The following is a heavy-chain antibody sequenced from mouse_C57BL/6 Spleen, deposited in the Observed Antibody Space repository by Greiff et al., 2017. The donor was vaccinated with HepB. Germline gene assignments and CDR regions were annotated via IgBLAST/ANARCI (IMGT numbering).Heavy chain of an antibody. CDR2: IYRGDGDI. Sequence: VKLMESGPELVKPGASVKISCTASGYAFSSSWMNWVKQRPGKGLEWIGLIYRGDGDINYTGKLKGRATLTADKSSSTAYLQLSSLTSEDTAVYYCARRDYYDSSHWYFDVWGTGTTVTVSS. D-gene: IGHD1-1*01. V-gene: IGHV1-82*01. CDR3: ARRDYYDSSHWYFDV. J-gene: IGHJ1*03. CDR1: GYAFSSSW.